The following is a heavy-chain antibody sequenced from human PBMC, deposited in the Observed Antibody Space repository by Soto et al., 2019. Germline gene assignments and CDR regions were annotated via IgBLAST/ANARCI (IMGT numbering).Heavy chain of an antibody. V-gene: IGHV3-21*01. CDR3: ARVGHSIAAAGPNWFDP. D-gene: IGHD6-13*01. CDR1: GFTFSSYS. CDR2: ISSSSSYI. Sequence: GGSLRLSCAASGFTFSSYSMNWVSQAPGKGLEWVSSISSSSSYIYYADSVKGRFTISRDKAKNSLYLQMNSLRAEDTAVYYCARVGHSIAAAGPNWFDPWGQGT. J-gene: IGHJ5*02.